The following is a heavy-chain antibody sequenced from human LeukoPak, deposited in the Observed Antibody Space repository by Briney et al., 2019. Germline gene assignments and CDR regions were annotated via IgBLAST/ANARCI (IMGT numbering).Heavy chain of an antibody. J-gene: IGHJ5*02. CDR3: ARVVVAATPYWFDP. CDR2: INPNSGGT. CDR1: GYIFTDYY. V-gene: IGHV1-2*02. D-gene: IGHD2-15*01. Sequence: ASVKVSCKASGYIFTDYYMHWVRQAPGQGLEWVGWINPNSGGTNSAQKFQGRVTMTRDTSISTAYMELSRLRSDDTAVYYCARVVVAATPYWFDPWGQGTLVTVSS.